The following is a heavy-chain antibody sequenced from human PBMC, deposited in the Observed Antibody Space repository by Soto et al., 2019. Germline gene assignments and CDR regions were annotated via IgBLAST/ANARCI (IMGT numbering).Heavy chain of an antibody. CDR2: IYHSGST. V-gene: IGHV4-30-2*01. CDR3: AREGGDGLDGMDV. CDR1: GGSISSGGYS. D-gene: IGHD3-16*01. J-gene: IGHJ6*02. Sequence: PSETLSLTCAVSGGSISSGGYSWSWIRQPPGKGLEWIGYIYHSGSTYYNPSLKSRVTISVDRSKNQFSLKLSSVTAADTAVYYCAREGGDGLDGMDVWGQGTTVTVSS.